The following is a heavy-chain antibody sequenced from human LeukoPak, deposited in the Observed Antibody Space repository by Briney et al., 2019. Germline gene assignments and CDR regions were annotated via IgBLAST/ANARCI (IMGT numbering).Heavy chain of an antibody. Sequence: PVPSVKVSCKASGGTFSSYAITWVRQAPGQGVEWMGGIIPIFGTVKYAQKFQGRVAIIADESTSTAYMELSSLRSEDTAVYYCARDFGSGSYYAGDYYYGMDVWGQGTTVTVSS. J-gene: IGHJ6*02. CDR1: GGTFSSYA. D-gene: IGHD3-10*01. CDR3: ARDFGSGSYYAGDYYYGMDV. CDR2: IIPIFGTV. V-gene: IGHV1-69*13.